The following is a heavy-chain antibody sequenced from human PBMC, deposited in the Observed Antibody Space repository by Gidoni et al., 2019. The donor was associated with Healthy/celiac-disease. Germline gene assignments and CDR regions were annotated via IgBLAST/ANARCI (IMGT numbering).Heavy chain of an antibody. CDR1: GYTFTSYD. CDR2: MNPNSGNT. J-gene: IGHJ5*02. CDR3: ARAKGDVLLWFGDAHQGGRWFDP. Sequence: QVQLVQSGAEVKKPGASVKVSCKASGYTFTSYDITWVRQATGQGLEWMGWMNPNSGNTGYAQKFQGRVTMTRNTSISTAYMELSSLRSEDTAVYYCARAKGDVLLWFGDAHQGGRWFDPWGQGTLVTVSS. D-gene: IGHD3-10*01. V-gene: IGHV1-8*01.